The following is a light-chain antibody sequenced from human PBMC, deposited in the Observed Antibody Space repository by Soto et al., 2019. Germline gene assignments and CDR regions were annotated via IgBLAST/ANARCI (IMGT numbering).Light chain of an antibody. Sequence: DIQLTQSPSFLSASVGDRVTITCRASQGISTWLAWYQQKPGKAPQLLISAASTLQSGVPSRFSGSGSGTDFTLTISCLQSEDFATYYCQQYYSYPTWTFGQGTKVDIK. CDR1: QGISTW. V-gene: IGKV1D-16*01. J-gene: IGKJ1*01. CDR3: QQYYSYPTWT. CDR2: AAS.